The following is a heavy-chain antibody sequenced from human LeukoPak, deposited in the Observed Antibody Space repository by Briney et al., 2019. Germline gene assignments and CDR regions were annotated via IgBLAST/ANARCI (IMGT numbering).Heavy chain of an antibody. CDR3: ARASPGGHCSSTYCYATDAFDV. CDR1: GGSISSSSYY. V-gene: IGHV4-39*07. CDR2: IYYSGAT. Sequence: SETLSLTCTVSGGSISSSSYYWGWLRQPPGKGLEWIGSIYYSGATYYNPSLRNRVTISVVTSKNQFSLKLSSVTAADTAVYYCARASPGGHCSSTYCYATDAFDVWGQGTMVTVSS. D-gene: IGHD2-2*01. J-gene: IGHJ3*01.